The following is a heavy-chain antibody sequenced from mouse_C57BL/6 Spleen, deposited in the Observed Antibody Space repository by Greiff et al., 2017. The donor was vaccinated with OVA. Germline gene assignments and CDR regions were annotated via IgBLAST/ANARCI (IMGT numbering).Heavy chain of an antibody. CDR3: DLYDYDKRGLDY. D-gene: IGHD2-4*01. Sequence: VKLQESGAELAKPGASVKLSCKASGYTFTNYWMHWVKQRPGQGLEWIGYINPSSGYTKYNQKFKDKATLHADKSSRTAYMQLSNLTYEDSAVYYCDLYDYDKRGLDYWGQGTTLTVSS. CDR2: INPSSGYT. J-gene: IGHJ2*01. CDR1: GYTFTNYW. V-gene: IGHV1-7*01.